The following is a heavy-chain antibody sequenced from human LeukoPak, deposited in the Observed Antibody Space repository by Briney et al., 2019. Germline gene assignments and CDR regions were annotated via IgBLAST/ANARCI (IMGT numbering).Heavy chain of an antibody. CDR2: ITWNSGSI. CDR3: ATYGSGRRPFDY. CDR1: GLTFYDYA. J-gene: IGHJ4*02. D-gene: IGHD3-10*01. V-gene: IGHV3-9*01. Sequence: PGGSLRLSCAASGLTFYDYAMHWVRQAPGKGLEWVSGITWNSGSIAYADSVKGRFTISRDNAKNSLYLQMNSLRAEDTAVYYCATYGSGRRPFDYWGQGTLVTVSS.